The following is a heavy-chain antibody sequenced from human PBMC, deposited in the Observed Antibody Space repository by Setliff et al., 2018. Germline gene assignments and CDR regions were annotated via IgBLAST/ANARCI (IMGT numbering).Heavy chain of an antibody. J-gene: IGHJ4*02. V-gene: IGHV3-30*04. CDR2: MSYDTTKE. CDR3: ARGRHHDTLSGYIDF. D-gene: IGHD3-9*01. Sequence: PGGSLRLSCTASGFNFGAYVMHWVRQAPGKGLEWVAIMSYDTTKEYYADSVKGRFTVSRDNSKNTLYLQMNSLRAEDTAFYYCARGRHHDTLSGYIDFLGQGTLVTVSS. CDR1: GFNFGAYV.